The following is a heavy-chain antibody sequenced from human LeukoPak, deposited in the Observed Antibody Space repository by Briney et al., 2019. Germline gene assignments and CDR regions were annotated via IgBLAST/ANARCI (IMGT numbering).Heavy chain of an antibody. J-gene: IGHJ4*02. CDR1: GGSISSGSYS. CDR3: ARTSGTSFDY. CDR2: IYTSGST. Sequence: SETLSLTCTVSGGSISSGSYSWSWIRQAAGKGLEWIGRIYTSGSTNYNTSLKSRVTISVDTSKNQFSLKLSSVTAADTAVYYCARTSGTSFDYWGQGTLVTVSS. V-gene: IGHV4-61*02. D-gene: IGHD1-14*01.